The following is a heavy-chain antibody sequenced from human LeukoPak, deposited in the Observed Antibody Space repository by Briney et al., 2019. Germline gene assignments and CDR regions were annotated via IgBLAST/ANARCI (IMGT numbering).Heavy chain of an antibody. J-gene: IGHJ4*02. V-gene: IGHV4-59*01. CDR1: GGSISGYY. D-gene: IGHD4-11*01. CDR2: IHYSGIT. CDR3: ARMKLSVNYSFDY. Sequence: SETLSLTCTVSGGSISGYYWSWIRLPPGKGLEWIGYIHYSGITKYSASLKSRLTLSVDASKNHLSLKLTSVTAADTAVYYCARMKLSVNYSFDYWGQGTLVTVSS.